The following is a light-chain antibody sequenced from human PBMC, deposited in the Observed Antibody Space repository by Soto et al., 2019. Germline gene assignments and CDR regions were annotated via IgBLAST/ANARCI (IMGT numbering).Light chain of an antibody. Sequence: EIVLTQSPGTLSLSPGERATLSCRASQSVSSDYLAWYQQKPGQAPRLLIYGASSRATGIPDRFSGSGSGTDFTLTISRLEPEDFEVYYCQQYGSSAWTLGQGTKVDIK. J-gene: IGKJ1*01. CDR2: GAS. CDR1: QSVSSDY. V-gene: IGKV3-20*01. CDR3: QQYGSSAWT.